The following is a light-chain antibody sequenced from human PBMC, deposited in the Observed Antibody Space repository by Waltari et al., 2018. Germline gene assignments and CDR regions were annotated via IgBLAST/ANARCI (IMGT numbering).Light chain of an antibody. CDR2: EGS. V-gene: IGLV2-23*03. CDR3: CSYAGSSTFDVV. CDR1: SSDVGSYNL. Sequence: QSALTQPASVSGSPGQSITISCTGTSSDVGSYNLVSWYQQHPGKAPKLMSYEGSKRPSGVSNRFSDSKSGNTASLTISGLQAEDEADYYCCSYAGSSTFDVVFGGGTKLTVL. J-gene: IGLJ2*01.